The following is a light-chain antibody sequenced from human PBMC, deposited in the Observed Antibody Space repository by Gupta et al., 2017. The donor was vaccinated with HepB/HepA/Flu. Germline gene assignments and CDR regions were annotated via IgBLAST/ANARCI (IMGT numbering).Light chain of an antibody. V-gene: IGKV1-5*03. CDR3: QQYNSYWS. CDR1: QSISSW. J-gene: IGKJ1*01. Sequence: DIQMTQSPSTLSASVGDRVTITCRASQSISSWLAWYQQKPGKAPKLLIYKASSGESGVPSRFSGSGYVTEFTLTISSRQPDDFATYYCQQYNSYWSFGQGTKVEIK. CDR2: KAS.